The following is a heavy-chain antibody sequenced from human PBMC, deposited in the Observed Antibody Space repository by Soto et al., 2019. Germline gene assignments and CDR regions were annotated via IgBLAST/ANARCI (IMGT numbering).Heavy chain of an antibody. D-gene: IGHD5-18*01. J-gene: IGHJ4*02. CDR1: GASLSDYY. CDR2: IYTTGET. Sequence: QVQLQESGPGLVKPSETLSLICTVSGASLSDYYWSWIRQPAGKGLEWIGRIYTTGETNYNPSLESRVSMSVDPSKNQFSLKLKSVTAADTAVYYCARGGGYSYGYRYWGQGTQVTVSS. CDR3: ARGGGYSYGYRY. V-gene: IGHV4-4*07.